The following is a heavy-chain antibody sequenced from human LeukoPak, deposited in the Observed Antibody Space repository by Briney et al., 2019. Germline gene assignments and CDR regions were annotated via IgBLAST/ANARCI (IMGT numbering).Heavy chain of an antibody. Sequence: PSETLSLTCAVYGGSFSGYYWSWIRQPPGKGPEWIGEINHSGSTNYNPSLKSRVTISVDTSKNQFSLKLSSVTAADTAVCYCARARMYYYDSSGDFDYWGQGTLVTVSS. CDR1: GGSFSGYY. CDR3: ARARMYYYDSSGDFDY. V-gene: IGHV4-34*01. CDR2: INHSGST. D-gene: IGHD3-22*01. J-gene: IGHJ4*02.